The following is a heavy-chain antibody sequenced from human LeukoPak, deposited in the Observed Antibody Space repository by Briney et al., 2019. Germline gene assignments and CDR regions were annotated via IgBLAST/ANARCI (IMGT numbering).Heavy chain of an antibody. CDR2: INSDGSTT. CDR3: ARDSSGTVGY. J-gene: IGHJ4*02. Sequence: GGSLRLSCAASGFTLSSYWMHWVRQVPGKGLVWVSRINSDGSTTSYADSVRGRFTISRDNAKNTLYLQMNSLRAEDTAVYYCARDSSGTVGYWGQGTLVTVSS. CDR1: GFTLSSYW. V-gene: IGHV3-74*01. D-gene: IGHD3-22*01.